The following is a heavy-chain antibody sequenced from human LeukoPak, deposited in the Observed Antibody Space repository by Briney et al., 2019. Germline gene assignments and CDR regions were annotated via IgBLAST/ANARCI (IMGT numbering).Heavy chain of an antibody. J-gene: IGHJ4*02. V-gene: IGHV3-33*01. CDR1: GFTFSSYG. D-gene: IGHD2-2*02. CDR3: ARGGYCNRITCYSLRW. CDR2: IWYDGSNK. Sequence: GRSLRLSCAASGFTFSSYGMHWVRQAPGKGLEWVAVIWYDGSNKYYADSVKGRSTISRDNSKNTLYLQMNSLRAEDTAVYYCARGGYCNRITCYSLRWWGQGTLVTVSS.